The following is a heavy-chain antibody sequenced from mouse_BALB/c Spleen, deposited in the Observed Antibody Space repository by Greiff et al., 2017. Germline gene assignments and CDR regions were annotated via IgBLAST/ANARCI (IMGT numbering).Heavy chain of an antibody. D-gene: IGHD1-1*01. CDR2: INPGSGGT. V-gene: IGHV1-54*01. J-gene: IGHJ3*01. CDR3: ARGHYGSSYFAY. CDR1: GYAFTNYL. Sequence: VQLQQSGAELVRPGTSVKVSCKASGYAFTNYLIEWVKQRPGQGLEWIGVINPGSGGTNYNEKFKGKATLTADKSSSTAYMQLSSLTSDDSAVYFCARGHYGSSYFAYWGQGTLVTVSA.